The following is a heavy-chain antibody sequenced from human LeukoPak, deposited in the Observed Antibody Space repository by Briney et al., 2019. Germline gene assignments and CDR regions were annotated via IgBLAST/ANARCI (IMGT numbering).Heavy chain of an antibody. CDR3: ARDDFWSGYYPDY. Sequence: GGSLRLSCAASGFAFSSHWMNWVRQAPGKGLDWVANINQDGSERYYVDSVKGRFSISRDNAKNSLYLQMNSLRAEDTAVYYCARDDFWSGYYPDYWGQGTLVTVSS. V-gene: IGHV3-7*01. CDR2: INQDGSER. D-gene: IGHD3-3*01. CDR1: GFAFSSHW. J-gene: IGHJ4*02.